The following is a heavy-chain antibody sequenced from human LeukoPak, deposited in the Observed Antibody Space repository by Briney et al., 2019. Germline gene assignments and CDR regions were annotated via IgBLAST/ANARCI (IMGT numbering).Heavy chain of an antibody. V-gene: IGHV3-53*01. CDR1: GFTVSSNY. J-gene: IGHJ4*02. CDR2: IYSGGTT. D-gene: IGHD5/OR15-5a*01. Sequence: GGSPRLSCAASGFTVSSNYMSWVRQAPGKGLEWVSVIYSGGTTYYADSVKGRFTISRDNSKNTLYLQMNSLRAEDTAVYYCARDDSTPYWGQGALVSVSS. CDR3: ARDDSTPY.